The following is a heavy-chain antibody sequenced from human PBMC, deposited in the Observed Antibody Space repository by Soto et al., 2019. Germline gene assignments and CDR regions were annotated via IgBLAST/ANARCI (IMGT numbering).Heavy chain of an antibody. J-gene: IGHJ4*02. V-gene: IGHV4-59*01. CDR2: INYSGST. D-gene: IGHD2-2*01. CDR1: GGSISTYY. CDR3: ATNCISTSCHAQSGVYFDY. Sequence: SETLSLTCTVSGGSISTYYWSCIRQPPGKGLEWIGFINYSGSTNYNPSLKSRVTISVDTSKNHFSLKLSSVTAADTAVYYCATNCISTSCHAQSGVYFDYWGQGTLVTVSS.